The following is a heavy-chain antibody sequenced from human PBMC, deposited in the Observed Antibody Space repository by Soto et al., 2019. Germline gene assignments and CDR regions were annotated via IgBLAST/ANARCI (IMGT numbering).Heavy chain of an antibody. D-gene: IGHD3-22*01. V-gene: IGHV1-58*01. CDR2: IVVGSGNT. CDR3: AADVYYYDSSGYYRLGAFDI. Sequence: SVKVSCKASGFTFTSSAVQWVRQARGQRLEWIGCIVVGSGNTNYAQKFQERVTITRDMSTRTAYMELSSLRSEDTAVYYCAADVYYYDSSGYYRLGAFDIWGQGTMVPVSS. J-gene: IGHJ3*02. CDR1: GFTFTSSA.